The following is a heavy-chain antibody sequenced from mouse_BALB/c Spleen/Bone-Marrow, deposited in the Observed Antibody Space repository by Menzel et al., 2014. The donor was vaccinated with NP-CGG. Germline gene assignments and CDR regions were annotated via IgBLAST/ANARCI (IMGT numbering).Heavy chain of an antibody. D-gene: IGHD1-1*01. Sequence: VQLQQSGPGLVAPPQSLSITCTVSEFSLTSYGVHWVRQPPGKGLEWLGVIWAGGSTNYNSALMSRLSISKDNSKSXVFLKMNTLQTDDTAMYYCARGGSSRAWFAYWGQGTLVTVSA. V-gene: IGHV2-9*02. CDR2: IWAGGST. CDR3: ARGGSSRAWFAY. CDR1: EFSLTSYG. J-gene: IGHJ3*01.